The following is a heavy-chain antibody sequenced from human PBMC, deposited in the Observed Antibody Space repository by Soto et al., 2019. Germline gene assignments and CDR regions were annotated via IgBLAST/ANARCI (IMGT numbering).Heavy chain of an antibody. CDR2: ISSSSSYI. D-gene: IGHD2-15*01. J-gene: IGHJ5*02. CDR3: ARYCSGGSCYPNYDSSGYYYNWFDP. V-gene: IGHV3-21*01. Sequence: PGGSLRLSCAASGFTFSSYSMNWVRQAPGKGLEWVSSISSSSSYIYYADSVKGRSTISRDNAKNSLYLQMNSLRAEDTAVYYCARYCSGGSCYPNYDSSGYYYNWFDPWGQGTLVTVSS. CDR1: GFTFSSYS.